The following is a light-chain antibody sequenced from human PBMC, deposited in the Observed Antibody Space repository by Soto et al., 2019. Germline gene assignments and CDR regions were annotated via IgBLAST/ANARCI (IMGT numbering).Light chain of an antibody. CDR3: SSYTSISTRV. Sequence: QSALTQPASVSGSPGQSITISCTGTSSDVGSYNYVSWYQQHPGKAPKLMIYEVSNRPSGVSNRFSGSKSGNTASLTISGVQAEYEANYYCSSYTSISTRVFGGGTQLAAL. V-gene: IGLV2-14*01. J-gene: IGLJ3*02. CDR1: SSDVGSYNY. CDR2: EVS.